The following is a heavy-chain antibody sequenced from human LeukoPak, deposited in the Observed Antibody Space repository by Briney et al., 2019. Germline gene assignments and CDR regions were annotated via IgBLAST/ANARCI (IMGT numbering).Heavy chain of an antibody. CDR3: ARNIRIARGGSYLYFLYYFDY. CDR1: GGTFSSYA. Sequence: GASVKVSCKASGGTFSSYAISWVRQAPGQGLEWMGRITPILGTSNYAQKFQGRVTITTDESTSTAYMELSSLRSEDTAVYYCARNIRIARGGSYLYFLYYFDYWGQGTLVTVSP. CDR2: ITPILGTS. V-gene: IGHV1-69*11. D-gene: IGHD1-26*01. J-gene: IGHJ4*02.